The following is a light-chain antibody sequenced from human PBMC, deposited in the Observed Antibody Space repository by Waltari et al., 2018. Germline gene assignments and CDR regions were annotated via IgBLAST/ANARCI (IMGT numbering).Light chain of an antibody. V-gene: IGLV1-47*01. CDR1: SSDLGGNY. J-gene: IGLJ2*01. Sequence: QSALTQPPSASGTPGQRVTISCSGTSSDLGGNYVYWYQQLPGTAPKLLIYKNNQRPSGVPDRFSGSKSGSSASLAISGFRSEDEADYYCATWDDSLSGPVFGGGTKLT. CDR2: KNN. CDR3: ATWDDSLSGPV.